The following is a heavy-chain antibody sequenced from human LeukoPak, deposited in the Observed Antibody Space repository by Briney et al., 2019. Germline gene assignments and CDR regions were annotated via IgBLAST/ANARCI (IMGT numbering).Heavy chain of an antibody. Sequence: GESLKISCKGSGYSFSSYAMSWVRQAPGKGLEWVSAISGSGGSTYYADSVKGRFTISRDNSKNTPYLQMNSLRAEDTAVYYRAKDKGYSSGWPFDYWGQGTLVTVSS. V-gene: IGHV3-23*01. J-gene: IGHJ4*02. CDR3: AKDKGYSSGWPFDY. CDR1: GYSFSSYA. D-gene: IGHD6-19*01. CDR2: ISGSGGST.